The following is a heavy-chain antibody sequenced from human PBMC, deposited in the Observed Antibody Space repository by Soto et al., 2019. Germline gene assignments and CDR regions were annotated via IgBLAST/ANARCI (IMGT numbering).Heavy chain of an antibody. CDR2: INHSGST. CDR3: ARDQYYYDSSGYYYGMV. J-gene: IGHJ4*02. Sequence: QVQLQQWGAGLLKPSETLSLTCAVYGGSFSGYYWSWIRQPPGKGLEWIGEINHSGSTNYHPSLKSRVTIAVDTSKNQFSLKLSSVTAADTAVYYWARDQYYYDSSGYYYGMVGGQGTLVTVSS. CDR1: GGSFSGYY. D-gene: IGHD3-22*01. V-gene: IGHV4-34*01.